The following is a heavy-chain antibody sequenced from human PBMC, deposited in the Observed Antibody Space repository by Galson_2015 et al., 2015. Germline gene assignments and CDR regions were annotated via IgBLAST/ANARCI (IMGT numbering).Heavy chain of an antibody. J-gene: IGHJ4*02. CDR3: AKRSGGNGGDFDY. V-gene: IGHV3-23*01. CDR1: GFSFWSYA. Sequence: SLRLSCAASGFSFWSYAMRWVRQAPGKGLEWVSGISDDGGSTYYADSVKGRFTISRDNSKNTLYLQMNSLRVEDTAVYYWAKRSGGNGGDFDYWGQGTLVTVSS. D-gene: IGHD2-21*01. CDR2: ISDDGGST.